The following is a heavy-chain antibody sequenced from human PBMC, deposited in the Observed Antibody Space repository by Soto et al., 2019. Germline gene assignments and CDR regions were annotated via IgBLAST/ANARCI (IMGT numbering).Heavy chain of an antibody. CDR1: GGSLSRYY. CDR2: IYYSGST. D-gene: IGHD1-26*01. CDR3: ARDYSGSYYGSHYYYGMDV. Sequence: SGAPSPTRPASGGSLSRYYWSWVRQPPGKGLEWIGYIYYSGSTNYTPSLKSRVTISVDTSKNQFSLKLSSVTAADTAVYYCARDYSGSYYGSHYYYGMDVWGQGTTVTVSS. J-gene: IGHJ6*02. V-gene: IGHV4-59*01.